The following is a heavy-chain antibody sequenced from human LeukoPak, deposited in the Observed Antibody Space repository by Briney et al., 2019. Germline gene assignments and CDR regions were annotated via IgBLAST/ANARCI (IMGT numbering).Heavy chain of an antibody. J-gene: IGHJ5*02. CDR2: INPNSGGT. CDR3: ARDREVLWFGELFRNISFDP. Sequence: GASVKVSCKASGGTFSSYAISWVRQAPGQGLEWMGWINPNSGGTNYAQKFQGRVTMTRDTSISTAYMELSRLRSDDTAVYYCARDREVLWFGELFRNISFDPWGQGTLVTVSS. D-gene: IGHD3-10*01. CDR1: GGTFSSYA. V-gene: IGHV1-2*02.